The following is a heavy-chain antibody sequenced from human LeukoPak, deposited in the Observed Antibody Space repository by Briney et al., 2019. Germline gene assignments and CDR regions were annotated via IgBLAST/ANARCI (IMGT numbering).Heavy chain of an antibody. V-gene: IGHV4-59*01. J-gene: IGHJ4*02. D-gene: IGHD5-12*01. Sequence: SETLSLTCTVSGGSISSYYWSWIRQPPGKGLEWIGCLYYSESTNYNPSLKSRVTISVDTSKNRFSLKLTSVTAADTAVYYCARDARGYSAYEDTYYFDYWGQGTLVTVSS. CDR1: GGSISSYY. CDR3: ARDARGYSAYEDTYYFDY. CDR2: LYYSEST.